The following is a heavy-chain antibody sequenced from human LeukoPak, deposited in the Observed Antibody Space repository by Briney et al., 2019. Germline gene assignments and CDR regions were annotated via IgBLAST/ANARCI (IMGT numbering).Heavy chain of an antibody. J-gene: IGHJ5*02. CDR1: GFTFSSYS. V-gene: IGHV3-21*01. CDR2: ISSSSSYI. CDR3: ARVALGSYNWFDP. D-gene: IGHD3-10*01. Sequence: GGSLRLSCAASGFTFSSYSMNWVRQAPGKGLEWVSSISSSSSYIYYADSVKGRFTISRDNAKNTVYLQMNSLRAEDTAVYYCARVALGSYNWFDPWGQGTLVTVSS.